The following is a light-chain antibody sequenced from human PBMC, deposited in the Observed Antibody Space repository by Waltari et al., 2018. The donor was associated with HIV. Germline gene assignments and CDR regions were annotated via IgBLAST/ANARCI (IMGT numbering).Light chain of an antibody. CDR3: QVWDSSTVV. V-gene: IGLV2-14*02. J-gene: IGLJ2*01. Sequence: QSALTQPASVSGSPGQSITISCTGTNSYIGNYNLVSWYQQFPGKAPKLLIYDVNNRPSGIPGRFSGSNSGNTATLTISRAQAGDEADYYCQVWDSSTVVFGGGTKLTVL. CDR1: NSYIGNYNL. CDR2: DVN.